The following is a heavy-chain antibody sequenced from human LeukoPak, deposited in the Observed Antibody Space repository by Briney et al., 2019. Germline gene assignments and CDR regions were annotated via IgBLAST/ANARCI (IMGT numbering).Heavy chain of an antibody. Sequence: ASVKVSCKASGYTFTSYDINWVRRATGQGLEWMGWMNPNSGNTGYAQKFQGRVTITRNTSISTAYMELSSLRSEDTAVYYCARDQSGYIDAFDIWGQGTMVTVSS. V-gene: IGHV1-8*03. CDR1: GYTFTSYD. J-gene: IGHJ3*02. CDR2: MNPNSGNT. CDR3: ARDQSGYIDAFDI. D-gene: IGHD3-16*02.